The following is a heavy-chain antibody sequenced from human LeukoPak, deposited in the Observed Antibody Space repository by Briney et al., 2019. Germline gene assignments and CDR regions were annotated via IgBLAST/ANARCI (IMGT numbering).Heavy chain of an antibody. CDR1: GFTFITSS. D-gene: IGHD3-3*01. J-gene: IGHJ5*01. CDR2: TSYDGRSE. V-gene: IGHV3-30*18. Sequence: GWSLRLSCVASGFTFITSSMHWVRQAPGKGLEWVAVTSYDGRSENYAEPVKGRFSISRDNSNNTVYLQMSSLRPQDTAVYYCAKHYDYWSGYIRGFDSWGQGTLVTVSS. CDR3: AKHYDYWSGYIRGFDS.